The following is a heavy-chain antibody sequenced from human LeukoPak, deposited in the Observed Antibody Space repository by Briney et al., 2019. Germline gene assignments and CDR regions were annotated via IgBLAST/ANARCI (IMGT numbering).Heavy chain of an antibody. D-gene: IGHD6-13*01. V-gene: IGHV3-30*04. CDR3: AKESSSSWYYFDY. Sequence: GRSLRLSCAASGFTFSVSAMHWVRQAPGKGLEWVAVISYDGSNKYYADSVKGRFTISRDNSKNTLYLQMNSLRAEDTAVYYCAKESSSSWYYFDYWGQGTLVTVSS. CDR2: ISYDGSNK. CDR1: GFTFSVSA. J-gene: IGHJ4*02.